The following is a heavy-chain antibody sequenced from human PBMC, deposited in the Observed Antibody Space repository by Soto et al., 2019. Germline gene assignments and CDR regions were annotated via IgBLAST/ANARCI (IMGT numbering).Heavy chain of an antibody. V-gene: IGHV1-69*02. J-gene: IGHJ4*02. Sequence: ASVKVSCKASGGTFSSYTISWVRQAPGQGLEWMGRIIPILGIANYAQKFQGRVTITADKSTSTAYMELSSLRSEDTAVYYCARGGGYFETFDYWGQGTLVTVSS. CDR1: GGTFSSYT. D-gene: IGHD5-12*01. CDR2: IIPILGIA. CDR3: ARGGGYFETFDY.